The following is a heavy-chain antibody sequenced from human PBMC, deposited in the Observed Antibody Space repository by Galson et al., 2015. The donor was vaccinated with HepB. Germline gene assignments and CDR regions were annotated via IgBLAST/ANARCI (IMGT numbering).Heavy chain of an antibody. D-gene: IGHD6-13*01. J-gene: IGHJ5*02. V-gene: IGHV1-69*13. CDR3: ARGLRSSSWHAGGRVGFDP. Sequence: SVKVSCKASGGTFSSYAISWVRQAPGQGLEWTGGIIPIFGTANYAQKFQGRVTITADESTSTAYMELSSLRSEDTAVYYCARGLRSSSWHAGGRVGFDPWGQGTLVTVSS. CDR2: IIPIFGTA. CDR1: GGTFSSYA.